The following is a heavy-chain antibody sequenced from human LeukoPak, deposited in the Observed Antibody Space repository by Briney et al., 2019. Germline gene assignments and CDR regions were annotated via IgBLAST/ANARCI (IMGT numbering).Heavy chain of an antibody. V-gene: IGHV2-5*02. CDR3: AHYGDYRFMYYFDY. CDR1: GFSLSTRGLG. CDR2: LYWDDNY. Sequence: SGPTLVNPTQTLTLTCSLSGFSLSTRGLGVGWIRQPPGAAPEWLALLYWDDNYLYSPSLRRRLTITKDTSKNQVVFTMTNMDPVDTATYYCAHYGDYRFMYYFDYWGQGTLVTVSS. D-gene: IGHD4-17*01. J-gene: IGHJ4*02.